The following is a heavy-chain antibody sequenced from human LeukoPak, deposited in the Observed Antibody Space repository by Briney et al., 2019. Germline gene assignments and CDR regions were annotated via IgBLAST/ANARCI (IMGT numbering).Heavy chain of an antibody. Sequence: QPGGSLRLSCSGSGFRFGGYALSWVRQAPGKGLEWVGFIRSKALYGTSEYAASVEGRFAISRDDSNNIVCLQMNSLKTEDTAVYFCVRESVRDYYFDFWGQGTLVTVSS. CDR3: VRESVRDYYFDF. CDR1: GFRFGGYA. V-gene: IGHV3-49*04. CDR2: IRSKALYGTS. D-gene: IGHD3-10*02. J-gene: IGHJ4*02.